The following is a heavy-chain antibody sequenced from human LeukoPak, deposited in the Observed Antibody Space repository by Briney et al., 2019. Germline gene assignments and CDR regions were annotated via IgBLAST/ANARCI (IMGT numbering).Heavy chain of an antibody. CDR2: LYYSGST. D-gene: IGHD5-12*01. Sequence: SETLSLTCTVSGGSISSSSYYWGWIRQPPGKGLEWIGSLYYSGSTYYNPSLKSRVTISVDTSKNQFSLKLSSVTAADTAVYYCARVEESGYDYRGWFDPWGQGTLVTVSS. J-gene: IGHJ5*02. CDR3: ARVEESGYDYRGWFDP. CDR1: GGSISSSSYY. V-gene: IGHV4-39*07.